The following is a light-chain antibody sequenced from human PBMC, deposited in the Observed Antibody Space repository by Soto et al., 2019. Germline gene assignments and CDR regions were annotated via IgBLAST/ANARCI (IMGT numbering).Light chain of an antibody. Sequence: QSALTQPASVSGSPGQSITISCTGTNSDVGAYSYVSWYQQYPGKAPKLLIYDVGARPSGISDRFSGSKSGNTASLTISGLQAEDEADYYCSSYTDSNTVMFGGGTKLTVL. J-gene: IGLJ3*02. CDR3: SSYTDSNTVM. CDR2: DVG. V-gene: IGLV2-14*03. CDR1: NSDVGAYSY.